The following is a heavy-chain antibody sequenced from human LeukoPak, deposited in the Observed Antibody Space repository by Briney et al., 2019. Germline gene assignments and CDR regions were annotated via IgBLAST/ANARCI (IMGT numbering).Heavy chain of an antibody. CDR1: GFSLSTSGVG. V-gene: IGHV2-5*01. CDR2: IYWNGDQ. D-gene: IGHD3-22*01. CDR3: AHRGYYYDSSGYNWFDP. J-gene: IGHJ5*02. Sequence: SGPTLVNPTQTLTLSCTFSGFSLSTSGVGVGWIRQPPGKALEWLALIYWNGDQRYSPSLKSRLTSTKDPSHSQVVLTMTNMDPVDTATYYCAHRGYYYDSSGYNWFDPWGQGTLVPVSS.